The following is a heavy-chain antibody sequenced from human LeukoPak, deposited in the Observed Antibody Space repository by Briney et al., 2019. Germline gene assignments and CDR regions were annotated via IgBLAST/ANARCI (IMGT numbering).Heavy chain of an antibody. V-gene: IGHV4-39*07. CDR2: IYYSGSS. D-gene: IGHD6-13*01. CDR1: GGSISSSSYY. CDR3: AMGSSSWPRFNYYYYYMDV. J-gene: IGHJ6*03. Sequence: SETLSLTCTVSGGSISSSSYYWGWIRQPPGRGLEWIGSIYYSGSSYYNLSLKSRVTISVDTSKIQFSLRLSSVTAADTAVYYCAMGSSSWPRFNYYYYYMDVWGKGTTVTVSS.